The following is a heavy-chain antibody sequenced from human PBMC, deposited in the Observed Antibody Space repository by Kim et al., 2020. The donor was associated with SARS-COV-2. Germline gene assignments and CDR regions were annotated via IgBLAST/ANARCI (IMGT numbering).Heavy chain of an antibody. V-gene: IGHV3-30*18. CDR1: GFTFSSYG. D-gene: IGHD3-16*01. Sequence: GGSLRLSCAASGFTFSSYGMHWVRQAPGKGLEWVAVISYDGSNKYYADSVKGRFTISRDNSKNTLYLQMNSLGAEDTAVYYCAKVGGGGTSPKADYWGQGTLVTVSS. CDR3: AKVGGGGTSPKADY. J-gene: IGHJ4*02. CDR2: ISYDGSNK.